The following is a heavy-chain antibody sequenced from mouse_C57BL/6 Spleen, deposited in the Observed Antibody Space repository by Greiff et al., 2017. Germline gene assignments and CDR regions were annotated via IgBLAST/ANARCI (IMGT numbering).Heavy chain of an antibody. V-gene: IGHV5-4*03. CDR1: GFTFSSYA. D-gene: IGHD2-3*01. CDR3: ARGGDGYYSAY. Sequence: DVMLVESGGGLVKPGGSLKLSCAASGFTFSSYAMSWVRQTPEKRLEWVATISDGGSYTYYPDNVKGRFTISRDNAKNNLYLQMSHLKSEDTAMYYCARGGDGYYSAYWGQGTLVTVSA. CDR2: ISDGGSYT. J-gene: IGHJ3*01.